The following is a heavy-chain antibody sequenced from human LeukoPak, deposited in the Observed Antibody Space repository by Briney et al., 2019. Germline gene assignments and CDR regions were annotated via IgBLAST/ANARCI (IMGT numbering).Heavy chain of an antibody. CDR2: IYYSGST. V-gene: IGHV4-39*07. D-gene: IGHD4-23*01. CDR1: GGSISSSSYY. J-gene: IGHJ4*02. Sequence: SETLSLTCTVSGGSISSSSYYWGWIRQPPGKGLEWIGSIYYSGSTHYNPSLKSRVTISVDTSKNQFSLKLSSVTAADTAVYYCARDFAATGTTVVTPGPFDYWGQGTLVTVSS. CDR3: ARDFAATGTTVVTPGPFDY.